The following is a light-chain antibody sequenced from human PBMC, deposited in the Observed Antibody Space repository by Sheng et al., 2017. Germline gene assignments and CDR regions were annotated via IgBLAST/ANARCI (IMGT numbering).Light chain of an antibody. CDR2: DVT. V-gene: IGLV2-14*03. CDR1: DSDIGYENY. CDR3: STFTRYSIWL. Sequence: QSALTQPASVSGSPGQSITILCTGSDSDIGYENYVCWYQQHPGKAPKLIIFDVTDRPSGISSRFSGSKSGNTASLTISGLRPEDEADYYCSTFTRYSIWLFGGGTKVTVL. J-gene: IGLJ3*02.